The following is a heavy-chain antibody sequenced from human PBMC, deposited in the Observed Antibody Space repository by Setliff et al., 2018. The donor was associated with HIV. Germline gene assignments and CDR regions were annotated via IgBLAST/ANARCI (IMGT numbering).Heavy chain of an antibody. J-gene: IGHJ4*02. Sequence: ASVKVSCKASGYTFASFGITWVRQAPGQGLEWMGWISAYNGNANYPQKLQDRVTMTTDTSTTTAYMELRSRRSDDTALYYCARASGYRLVDYWGQGTLVTVSS. D-gene: IGHD3-3*01. CDR1: GYTFASFG. CDR2: ISAYNGNA. V-gene: IGHV1-18*01. CDR3: ARASGYRLVDY.